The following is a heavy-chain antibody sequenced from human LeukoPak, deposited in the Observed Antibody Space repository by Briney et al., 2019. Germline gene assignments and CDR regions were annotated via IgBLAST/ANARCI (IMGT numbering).Heavy chain of an antibody. J-gene: IGHJ6*03. V-gene: IGHV4-59*01. Sequence: SETLSLTCTVSGGSITNYYWSWIRQPPGKGLEWIGFSYYNGNTNYNPSLKSRVTISVDMSKNQFSLSLRSVTAADTAVYYCARDVGYYDSSGYHYYYYYMDVWGKGTTVTVSS. CDR2: SYYNGNT. D-gene: IGHD3-22*01. CDR3: ARDVGYYDSSGYHYYYYYMDV. CDR1: GGSITNYY.